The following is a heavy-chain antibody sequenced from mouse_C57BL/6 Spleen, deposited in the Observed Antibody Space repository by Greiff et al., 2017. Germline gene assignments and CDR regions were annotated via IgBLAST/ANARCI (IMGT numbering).Heavy chain of an antibody. CDR2: IYPGDGDT. CDR1: GYAFSSYW. V-gene: IGHV1-80*01. J-gene: IGHJ2*01. Sequence: VKLMESGAELVKPGASVKISCKASGYAFSSYWLNWVKQRPGKGLEWIGQIYPGDGDTNYNGKFKGKATLTADKSSSTAYMQLSSLTSEDSAVYFCAREGNYGSSRYYFDYWGQGTTLTVSS. D-gene: IGHD1-1*01. CDR3: AREGNYGSSRYYFDY.